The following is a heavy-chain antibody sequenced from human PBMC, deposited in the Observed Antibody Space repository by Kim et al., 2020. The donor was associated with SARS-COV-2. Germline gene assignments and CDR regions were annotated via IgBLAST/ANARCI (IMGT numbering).Heavy chain of an antibody. J-gene: IGHJ4*02. Sequence: PSLKSRVTISVDKSKNQFSLKLSSVTAADTAVYYCASRYGYSSSWTSDYWGQGTLVTVSS. CDR3: ASRYGYSSSWTSDY. D-gene: IGHD6-13*01. V-gene: IGHV4-4*02.